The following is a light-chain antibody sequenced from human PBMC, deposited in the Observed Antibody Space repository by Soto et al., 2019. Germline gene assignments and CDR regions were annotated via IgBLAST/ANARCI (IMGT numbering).Light chain of an antibody. Sequence: DIGMSQSQASLAVSLGERATINCKSSQSFLYPPSNKNFLAWYPQKPGQPPKLLIYWASTRESGVPDRFRGGGSGTDFTLTIDSLQAEDVAVYYCQQYYNTRWTFGQGTKVDIK. V-gene: IGKV4-1*01. CDR1: QSFLYPPSNKNF. J-gene: IGKJ1*01. CDR2: WAS. CDR3: QQYYNTRWT.